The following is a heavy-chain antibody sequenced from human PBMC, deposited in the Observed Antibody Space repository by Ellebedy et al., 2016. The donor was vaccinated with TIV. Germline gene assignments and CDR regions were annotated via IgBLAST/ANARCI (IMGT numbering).Heavy chain of an antibody. CDR2: IYSGGNT. Sequence: PGGSLRLSCVASGFIFSSSYLSWVRQAPGKGLEWVSIIYSGGNTFYADSVQGRFTISRDNSKNTVYLQMDSLGAEDTAVYYCTRATTITTIYDSWGQGTLVTVSS. D-gene: IGHD4-11*01. CDR1: GFIFSSSY. CDR3: TRATTITTIYDS. V-gene: IGHV3-53*01. J-gene: IGHJ4*02.